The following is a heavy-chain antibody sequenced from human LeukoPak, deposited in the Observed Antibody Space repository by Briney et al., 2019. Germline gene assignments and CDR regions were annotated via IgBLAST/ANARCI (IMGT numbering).Heavy chain of an antibody. V-gene: IGHV3-23*01. D-gene: IGHD5-18*01. J-gene: IGHJ3*02. Sequence: GGSLRLSCAASGFTFSSYAMSWVRQAPGKGLEWVSAISGSGGSTYYADSVKGRFTISRDNSKNTLYLQMNSLRAEDTAVYYCAKTTPVDTAMPNAFDIWGQGTMVTVSS. CDR3: AKTTPVDTAMPNAFDI. CDR1: GFTFSSYA. CDR2: ISGSGGST.